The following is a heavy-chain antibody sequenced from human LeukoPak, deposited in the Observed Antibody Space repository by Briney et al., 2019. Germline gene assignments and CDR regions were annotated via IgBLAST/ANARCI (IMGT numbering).Heavy chain of an antibody. CDR1: GFTVSSNY. CDR2: IYSGGST. CDR3: ARTIGPYYGSGSYYNGLNWFDP. D-gene: IGHD3-10*01. Sequence: GGSLRLSCAASGFTVSSNYMSWVRQAPGKGLEWVSVIYSGGSTYYADSVKGRFTISRDNSKNTLYLQMNSLRAEDTAVYYCARTIGPYYGSGSYYNGLNWFDPWGQGTLVTVSS. J-gene: IGHJ5*02. V-gene: IGHV3-66*01.